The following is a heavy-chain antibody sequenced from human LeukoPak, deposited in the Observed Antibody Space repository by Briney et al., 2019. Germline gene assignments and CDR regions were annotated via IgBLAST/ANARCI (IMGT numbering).Heavy chain of an antibody. CDR3: AREGTASVHFDI. D-gene: IGHD5-18*01. J-gene: IGHJ3*02. V-gene: IGHV4-31*01. CDR2: IYYSGST. CDR1: GGSISSGGYY. Sequence: PSETLSLTCTVSGGSISSGGYYWSWIRQHPGKGLEWLGYIYYSGSTYYNPSLKSQVTISVDTSKNQVSRKLSSVTAADTAVYYCAREGTASVHFDIWGKGTMVTVSS.